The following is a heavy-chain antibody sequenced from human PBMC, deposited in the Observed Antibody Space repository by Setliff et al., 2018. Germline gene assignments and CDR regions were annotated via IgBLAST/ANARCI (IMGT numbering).Heavy chain of an antibody. CDR1: GYTFTSYA. Sequence: SVKVSCKASGYTFTSYAISWVRQAPGQGLEWMGRIIPIFGTANYAQKFQGRVTMTEDTSTDTAYMELSSLRAEDTAIYYCARDYSPPWVTADDAFDVWGQGTVVTVSS. V-gene: IGHV1-69*06. CDR3: ARDYSPPWVTADDAFDV. D-gene: IGHD2-21*01. J-gene: IGHJ3*01. CDR2: IIPIFGTA.